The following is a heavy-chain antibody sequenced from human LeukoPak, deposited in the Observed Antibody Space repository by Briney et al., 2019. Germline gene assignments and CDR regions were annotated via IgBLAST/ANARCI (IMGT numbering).Heavy chain of an antibody. D-gene: IGHD2-2*01. CDR1: GGSLSGYY. Sequence: SETLSLTCAVYGGSLSGYYWSWIRQPPGKGLEWIGEINHSGSTNYNPSLKSRVTMSVDTSKDQFSLKLSSVTAADTAVYYCARVAVVPAAPTFDYWGQGTLVTVSS. J-gene: IGHJ4*02. V-gene: IGHV4-34*01. CDR3: ARVAVVPAAPTFDY. CDR2: INHSGST.